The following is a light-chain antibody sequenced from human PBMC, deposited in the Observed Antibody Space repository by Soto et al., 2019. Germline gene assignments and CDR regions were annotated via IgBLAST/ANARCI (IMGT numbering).Light chain of an antibody. CDR2: DAS. V-gene: IGKV3-11*01. Sequence: EIVLTQSPATLSLSPGERATLSCRASQSVSSYLAWYQQKPGQAPRLLIYDASSRATGIPARFSGSGSGTDFTLTISSLEPEDFAVYYCQQSSNWPPVFTFGPGNKVDIK. J-gene: IGKJ3*01. CDR3: QQSSNWPPVFT. CDR1: QSVSSY.